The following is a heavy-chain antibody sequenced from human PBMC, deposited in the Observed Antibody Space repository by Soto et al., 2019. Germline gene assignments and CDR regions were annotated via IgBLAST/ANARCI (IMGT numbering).Heavy chain of an antibody. J-gene: IGHJ5*02. V-gene: IGHV3-23*01. Sequence: LRLSCAASGFTFSSYAMNWVRQAPGKGLEWVSAISGSGGTTEYADSVKGRFTISRDNSMNTLFLQMNSLRAEDTAIYYCAKTFITGSPSNWFDPWGQGTLVTVSS. CDR1: GFTFSSYA. D-gene: IGHD1-20*01. CDR2: ISGSGGTT. CDR3: AKTFITGSPSNWFDP.